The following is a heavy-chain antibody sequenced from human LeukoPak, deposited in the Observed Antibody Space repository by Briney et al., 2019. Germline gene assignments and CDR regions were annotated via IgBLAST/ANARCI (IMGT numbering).Heavy chain of an antibody. J-gene: IGHJ6*02. CDR2: IYYSGST. V-gene: IGHV4-39*07. Sequence: SETLSLTCTVSGGSISSSSYYWGWIRQPPGQGLEWIGSIYYSGSTYYNPSLKSRVTISVDTSKNQFSLKLSSVTAADTAVYYCARDTAARAGGMDVWGQGTTVTVSS. CDR3: ARDTAARAGGMDV. CDR1: GGSISSSSYY. D-gene: IGHD4-17*01.